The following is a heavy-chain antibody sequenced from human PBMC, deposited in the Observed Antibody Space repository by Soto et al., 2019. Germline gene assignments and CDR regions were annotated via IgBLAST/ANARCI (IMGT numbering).Heavy chain of an antibody. J-gene: IGHJ4*01. CDR2: ITWNSGSI. CDR1: VFTFHDDA. V-gene: IGHV3-9*01. Sequence: GGSLRLSCAASVFTFHDDAMHWFRQAQGMGLEWVSGITWNSGSIDYADSVKGRFTVSRDNAKNSLYLQMNSLRPEDTALYYCAKDIREYSSGWTYFDYWGHGTLVTVS. CDR3: AKDIREYSSGWTYFDY. D-gene: IGHD6-19*01.